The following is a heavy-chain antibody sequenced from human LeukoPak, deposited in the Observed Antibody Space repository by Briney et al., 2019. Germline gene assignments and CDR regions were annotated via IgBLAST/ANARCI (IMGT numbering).Heavy chain of an antibody. J-gene: IGHJ4*02. D-gene: IGHD3-10*01. CDR3: ARLARGPFDY. CDR2: IKQDGSEK. V-gene: IGHV3-7*01. Sequence: PGGSLRLSCAASGFTFSSYAMSWVCQAPGKGLEWVANIKQDGSEKYYVDSVKGRFTISRDNAKNSLYLQMNSLRAEDTAVYYCARLARGPFDYWGQGTLVTVSS. CDR1: GFTFSSYA.